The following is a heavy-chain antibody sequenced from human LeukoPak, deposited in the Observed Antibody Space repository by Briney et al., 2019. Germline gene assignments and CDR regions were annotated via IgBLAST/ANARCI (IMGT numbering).Heavy chain of an antibody. CDR3: AREDFWSGYYYYYYYGMDV. D-gene: IGHD3-3*01. CDR2: INAGNGNT. V-gene: IGHV1-3*01. J-gene: IGHJ6*02. Sequence: ASVTVSCKASGYTFTSYAMHWVRQAPGQRVEWMGWINAGNGNTKYSQKFQGRVTITRDTSASTAYMELSSLRSEDTAVYYCAREDFWSGYYYYYYYGMDVWGQGTTVTVSS. CDR1: GYTFTSYA.